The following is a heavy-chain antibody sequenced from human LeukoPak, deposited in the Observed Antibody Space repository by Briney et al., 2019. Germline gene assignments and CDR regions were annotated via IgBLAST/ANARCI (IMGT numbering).Heavy chain of an antibody. CDR1: GGSISSGGYY. J-gene: IGHJ4*02. V-gene: IGHV4-31*03. Sequence: MSSETLSLTCTVSGGSISSGGYYWSWIRQHPGKGREWIGYIYYSGSTYYNPSLKSRVTISVDASKNQFSLKLSSVTAADTAVYYCARLYGYYDFWSGYYKHFDYWGQGTLVTVSS. CDR3: ARLYGYYDFWSGYYKHFDY. CDR2: IYYSGST. D-gene: IGHD3-3*01.